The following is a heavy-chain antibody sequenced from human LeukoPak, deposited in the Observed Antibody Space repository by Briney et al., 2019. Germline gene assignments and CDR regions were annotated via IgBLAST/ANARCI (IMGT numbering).Heavy chain of an antibody. Sequence: GGSLTLSCAASGFTFSSYAMSWVRQAPGKGLEWVSAISGSGGSTYYADSVKGRFTISRDNSKSTLYLEMNSLRAEDTAVYYCAKGSGTSYAYYMDVWGKGTTVTVSS. CDR1: GFTFSSYA. V-gene: IGHV3-23*01. CDR2: ISGSGGST. CDR3: AKGSGTSYAYYMDV. D-gene: IGHD3-10*01. J-gene: IGHJ6*03.